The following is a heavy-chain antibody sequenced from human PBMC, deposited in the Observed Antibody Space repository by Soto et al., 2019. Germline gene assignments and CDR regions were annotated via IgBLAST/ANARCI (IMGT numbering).Heavy chain of an antibody. CDR2: MSHSGGT. D-gene: IGHD1-1*01. Sequence: QVQLQQWGAGLLKPSETLSLTCAVYGGFVSSGSYYWSWIQQPPGKGLEWIGEMSHSGGTHFNPSLKSRVTISVDTSKNQFSLKMSYVTAADTALYYCARVERGTATTVVDAFDIWGPGTMVTVSS. CDR3: ARVERGTATTVVDAFDI. V-gene: IGHV4-34*01. J-gene: IGHJ3*02. CDR1: GGFVSSGSYY.